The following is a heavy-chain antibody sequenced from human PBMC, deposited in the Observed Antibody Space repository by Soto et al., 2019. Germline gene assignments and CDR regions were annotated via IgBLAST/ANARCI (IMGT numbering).Heavy chain of an antibody. V-gene: IGHV3-23*01. Sequence: GGSLRLSCAASGFTFTSYAMGWVRQAPGKGLEWVSAISASGISQFYADSVKGRFTISRDNSKNTVYLQMNSLRAEDTALYYCAKDTHNISPYYLDYWGPGTLVTVSS. D-gene: IGHD3-3*02. J-gene: IGHJ4*02. CDR3: AKDTHNISPYYLDY. CDR2: ISASGISQ. CDR1: GFTFTSYA.